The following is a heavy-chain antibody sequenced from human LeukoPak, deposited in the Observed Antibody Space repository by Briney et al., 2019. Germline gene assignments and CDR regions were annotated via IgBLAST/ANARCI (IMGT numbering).Heavy chain of an antibody. CDR1: GGSISSGSYY. V-gene: IGHV4-61*02. CDR3: ARDREGLLDY. J-gene: IGHJ4*02. CDR2: VFSGESS. Sequence: SETLSLTCTVSGGSISSGSYYWSWIRQPAGKGLEWVGRVFSGESSSYNLSLKSRVTMSVDTSNNQFSLRLTSVTAADTAVYYCARDREGLLDYWGQGSLVTVSS.